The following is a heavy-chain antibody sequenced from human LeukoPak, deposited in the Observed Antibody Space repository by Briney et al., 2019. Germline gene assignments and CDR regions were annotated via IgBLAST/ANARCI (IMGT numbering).Heavy chain of an antibody. CDR1: GGSFSGYY. Sequence: SETLSLTCAVYGGSFSGYYWSWIRQPPGKGLEWIGEINHSGSTNYNPSLKSRVTISVDTSKNQFSLKLSSVTAADTAVYYCARHRGGHLAGPFDYWGQGTLVTVSS. J-gene: IGHJ4*02. CDR2: INHSGST. D-gene: IGHD6-19*01. CDR3: ARHRGGHLAGPFDY. V-gene: IGHV4-34*01.